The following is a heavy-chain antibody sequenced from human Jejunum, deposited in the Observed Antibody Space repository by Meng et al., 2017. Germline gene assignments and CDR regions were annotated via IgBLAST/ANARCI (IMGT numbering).Heavy chain of an antibody. CDR3: ARDAVKAEGSEDFDY. CDR2: IWYDGSND. Sequence: LGSGGGVIQRGRCLRSTVGAVGFVFRGFVMQWVRQAASKGLEWVAFIWYDGSNDYYIDSVKGRFTISRDNSRNTVYLQMNSLGVEDTAMYYCARDAVKAEGSEDFDYWGQGTLVTVSS. CDR1: GFVFRGFV. J-gene: IGHJ4*02. D-gene: IGHD3-10*01. V-gene: IGHV3-33*01.